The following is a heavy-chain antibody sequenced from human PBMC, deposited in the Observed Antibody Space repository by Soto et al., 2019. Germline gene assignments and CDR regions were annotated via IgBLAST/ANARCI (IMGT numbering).Heavy chain of an antibody. Sequence: GASVKVSCKASGGTFSSYAISWVRQAPGQGLEWMGGIIPIFGTANYAQKFQGRVTITADESTSTAYMELRSLRSDDTAVYYCARISSGWPQNWFDPWGQGTLVTVSS. CDR3: ARISSGWPQNWFDP. CDR1: GGTFSSYA. V-gene: IGHV1-69*13. D-gene: IGHD6-19*01. J-gene: IGHJ5*02. CDR2: IIPIFGTA.